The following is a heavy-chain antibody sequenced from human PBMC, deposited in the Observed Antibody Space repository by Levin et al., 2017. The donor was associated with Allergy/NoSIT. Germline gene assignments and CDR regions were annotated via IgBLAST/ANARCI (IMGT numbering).Heavy chain of an antibody. CDR2: IRSKAYGGTT. Sequence: SCTASGFTFGDYAMSWFRQAPGKGLEWVGFIRSKAYGGTTEYAASVKGRFTISRDDSKSIAYLQMNSLKTEDTAVYYCTRAPGGAANWFDPWGQGTLVTVSS. CDR3: TRAPGGAANWFDP. V-gene: IGHV3-49*03. D-gene: IGHD3-16*01. CDR1: GFTFGDYA. J-gene: IGHJ5*02.